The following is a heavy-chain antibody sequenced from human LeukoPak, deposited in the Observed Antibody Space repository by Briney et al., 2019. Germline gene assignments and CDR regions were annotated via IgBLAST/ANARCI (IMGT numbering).Heavy chain of an antibody. Sequence: GGSLRLSCAASGFTFSNSAMYWVRQAPGKGLEFVSVISTNGDRTYYADSVKGRFTISRDNSRNTLYLQMGSLRADDMAVYYCARGVAISSSGWYDTFDYWGQGALVTISS. CDR2: ISTNGDRT. J-gene: IGHJ4*02. D-gene: IGHD6-19*01. V-gene: IGHV3-64*02. CDR3: ARGVAISSSGWYDTFDY. CDR1: GFTFSNSA.